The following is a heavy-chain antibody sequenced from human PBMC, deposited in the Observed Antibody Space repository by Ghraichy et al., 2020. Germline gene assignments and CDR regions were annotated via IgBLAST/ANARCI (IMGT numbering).Heavy chain of an antibody. V-gene: IGHV4-4*02. Sequence: GSLRLSCDVSGASIRRDWWSWVRQLPGKGLEWIAEIYYSGATNFNPSLRSRFAISMDTSNSRLFLQLTSVTAADTAVYYCVRHCFGDDCRGFEFWGRGTPVTVSS. J-gene: IGHJ2*01. CDR3: VRHCFGDDCRGFEF. D-gene: IGHD2-21*01. CDR2: IYYSGAT. CDR1: GASIRRDW.